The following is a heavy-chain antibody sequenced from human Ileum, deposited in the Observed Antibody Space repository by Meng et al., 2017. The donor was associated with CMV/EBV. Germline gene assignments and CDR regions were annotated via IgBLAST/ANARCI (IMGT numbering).Heavy chain of an antibody. CDR1: GGAISSYS. Sequence: QVQLRQWASVLLKPSETRSLTCTVSGGAISSYSWSWIRQPAGKGLEWIGRIYSSVGANYSPSLKSRATMSVDMSKNEVSLKLSAVTAADTAVYYCARGDPDGYCAGGSCYRYWYFDVWGRGTLVTVSS. CDR3: ARGDPDGYCAGGSCYRYWYFDV. V-gene: IGHV4-59*10. CDR2: IYSSVGA. J-gene: IGHJ2*01. D-gene: IGHD2-15*01.